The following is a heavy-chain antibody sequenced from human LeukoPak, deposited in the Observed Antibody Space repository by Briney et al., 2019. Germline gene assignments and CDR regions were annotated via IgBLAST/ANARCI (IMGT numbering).Heavy chain of an antibody. CDR2: MYYSGTT. V-gene: IGHV4-59*01. D-gene: IGHD2-21*02. J-gene: IGHJ4*02. Sequence: SETLSLTCTVPGGSITSYYRSWIRQSPGKGLEWIGFMYYSGTTNYNPSLKSRVTISLGISRNQFFLKLSSVTAADTAVYYCARLPMAVTPHVDYWGQGTLVTVSS. CDR3: ARLPMAVTPHVDY. CDR1: GGSITSYY.